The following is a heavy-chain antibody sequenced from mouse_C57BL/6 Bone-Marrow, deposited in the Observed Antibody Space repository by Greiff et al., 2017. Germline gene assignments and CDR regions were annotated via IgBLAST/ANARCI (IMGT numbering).Heavy chain of an antibody. D-gene: IGHD2-3*01. CDR2: IDPETGGT. Sequence: QVQLQQSGAELVRPGASVTLSCKASGYTFTDYEMHWVKQTPVHGLEWIGAIDPETGGTAYNQKFKGKAILTADKSSSTAYMELGSLTSEDSAVYYCTRWGDDGYYPWFAYWGQGTLVTVSA. CDR3: TRWGDDGYYPWFAY. CDR1: GYTFTDYE. V-gene: IGHV1-15*01. J-gene: IGHJ3*01.